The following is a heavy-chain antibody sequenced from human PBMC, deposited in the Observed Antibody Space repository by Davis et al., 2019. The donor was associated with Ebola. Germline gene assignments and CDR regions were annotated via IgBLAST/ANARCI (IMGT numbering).Heavy chain of an antibody. CDR3: AKGRVEMATTTVDAFDI. Sequence: PGGSLRLSCAASGFTFNSFGMHWVRQAPGKGLEWVAVIWYDGSNKYYADSVKGRFTISRDTANNSLYLQMNILRPEDTALYYCAKGRVEMATTTVDAFDIWGQGTMVTVSS. CDR1: GFTFNSFG. V-gene: IGHV3-33*03. CDR2: IWYDGSNK. J-gene: IGHJ3*02. D-gene: IGHD5-24*01.